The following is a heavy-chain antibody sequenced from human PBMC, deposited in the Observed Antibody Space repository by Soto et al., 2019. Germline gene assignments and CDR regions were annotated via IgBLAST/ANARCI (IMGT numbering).Heavy chain of an antibody. CDR2: IYYSGST. Sequence: SETLSLTCTVSGGSISSSSYYWGWIRQPPGKGLEWIGSIYYSGSTYYNPSLKSRVTISVDTSKNQFSLKLSSVTAADTAVYYCARFGYGSGSSSYYYYYYMDVWGKGTTVTVSS. D-gene: IGHD3-10*01. CDR1: GGSISSSSYY. CDR3: ARFGYGSGSSSYYYYYYMDV. J-gene: IGHJ6*03. V-gene: IGHV4-39*01.